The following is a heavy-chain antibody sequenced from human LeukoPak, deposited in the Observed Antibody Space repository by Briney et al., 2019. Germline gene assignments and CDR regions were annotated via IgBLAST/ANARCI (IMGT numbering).Heavy chain of an antibody. Sequence: SETLSLTCAVSGGSISSGGYSWSWIRQPPGKGLEWIGYIYHSGSTYYNPSLKSRVTISMDRSKNQFSLKLSSVTAADTAVYYCARDRYGDHTYFDYWGQGTLVTVSS. CDR1: GGSISSGGYS. J-gene: IGHJ4*02. CDR3: ARDRYGDHTYFDY. D-gene: IGHD2-21*02. CDR2: IYHSGST. V-gene: IGHV4-30-2*01.